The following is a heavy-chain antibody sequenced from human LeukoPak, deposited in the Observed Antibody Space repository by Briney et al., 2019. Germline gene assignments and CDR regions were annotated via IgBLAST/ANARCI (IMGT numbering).Heavy chain of an antibody. Sequence: QPGGSLRLSCAASGFTVSSNYMSWVRQAPGKGLEWVSVIYSGGSTYYSDSVKGRFTISRDNSKNTLYLQMNSLRAEDTAVYYCARDGRLDWFDPWGQGTLVTVSS. CDR1: GFTVSSNY. V-gene: IGHV3-66*01. J-gene: IGHJ5*02. CDR2: IYSGGST. CDR3: ARDGRLDWFDP. D-gene: IGHD1-26*01.